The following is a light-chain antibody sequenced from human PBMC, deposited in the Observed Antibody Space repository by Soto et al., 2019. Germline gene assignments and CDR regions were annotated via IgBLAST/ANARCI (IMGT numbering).Light chain of an antibody. CDR1: QGIRTD. J-gene: IGKJ5*01. CDR2: STS. V-gene: IGKV1-17*01. CDR3: QQHNSFSIT. Sequence: DIRMTQSQSSLSASVGDRFTMTCRASQGIRTDLGWYRQKPGRAPERLIYSTSSLQSGVPSRFSGSGSGTEFTLTINSLQADDFATYYCQQHNSFSITFGQGTLLEIK.